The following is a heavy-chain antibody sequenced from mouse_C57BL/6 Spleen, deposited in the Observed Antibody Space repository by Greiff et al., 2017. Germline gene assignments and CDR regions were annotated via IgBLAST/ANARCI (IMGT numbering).Heavy chain of an antibody. D-gene: IGHD1-1*01. CDR1: GFNIKNTY. CDR3: ARLDGSSYPWFAY. J-gene: IGHJ3*01. CDR2: IDPANGNT. V-gene: IGHV14-3*01. Sequence: VQLQQSVAELVRPGASVKLSCTASGFNIKNTYMYWVKQRPEQGLEWIGRIDPANGNTKYAPKFQGKATITADTSSNTAYLQLSSLTSEDTAIYYCARLDGSSYPWFAYWGEGTLVTVSA.